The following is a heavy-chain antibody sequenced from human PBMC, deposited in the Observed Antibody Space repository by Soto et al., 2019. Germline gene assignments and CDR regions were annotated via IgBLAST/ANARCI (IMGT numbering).Heavy chain of an antibody. D-gene: IGHD3-10*01. Sequence: QLRQSGPGLVKPPETLSLTCSVSGASITSGDYYWGWIRQPPGKGLEWIGSIFSDGSPYYNPSLHSRVTFSIDTSRNEFSLKLNSATAADTAVYYCVRTVGSSWFFDLWGRGTLITVSS. CDR3: VRTVGSSWFFDL. CDR2: IFSDGSP. J-gene: IGHJ2*01. V-gene: IGHV4-39*01. CDR1: GASITSGDYY.